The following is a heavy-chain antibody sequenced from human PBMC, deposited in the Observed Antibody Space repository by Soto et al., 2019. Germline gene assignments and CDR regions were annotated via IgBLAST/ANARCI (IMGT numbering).Heavy chain of an antibody. CDR3: ARVQYSGTYLQAFDI. D-gene: IGHD1-26*01. CDR2: IIPLFGTA. CDR1: GGIFSTYA. J-gene: IGHJ3*02. V-gene: IGHV1-69*01. Sequence: QVQLVQSGAEVKKPGSSVKVSCRASGGIFSTYAINWVRQGPGQGLEWMGGIIPLFGTANYAQKLQGRVTISADESAHIAYMELSSLRSEDTAVYYCARVQYSGTYLQAFDIWGQGTRVTVSS.